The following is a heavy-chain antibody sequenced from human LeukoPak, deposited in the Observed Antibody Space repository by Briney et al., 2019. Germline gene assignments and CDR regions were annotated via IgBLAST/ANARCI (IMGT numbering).Heavy chain of an antibody. CDR3: ARGDSSASNCFDP. D-gene: IGHD6-19*01. J-gene: IGHJ5*02. CDR2: IFHSGST. V-gene: IGHV4-59*01. CDR1: GGSISSDY. Sequence: SETLSLTCTVSGGSISSDYWNWIRQPPWRGLEWIGCIFHSGSTKYNPSLMSRVTISLDTSKNHFSLKVSSVTAADTAVYYCARGDSSASNCFDPWGQGTLVTVSS.